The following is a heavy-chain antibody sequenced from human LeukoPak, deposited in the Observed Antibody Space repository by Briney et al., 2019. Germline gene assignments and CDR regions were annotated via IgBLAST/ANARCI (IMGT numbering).Heavy chain of an antibody. CDR2: MSYDRSNE. CDR3: AREGSRSDDAFDI. V-gene: IGHV3-30*04. CDR1: GFTFNTYT. Sequence: GGSLRLVCAASGFTFNTYTMHWVRQAPSEGLQWLALMSYDRSNEHYADSVKGRFTISRDNSKNTLYLQMTSLRLEDTAVYYCAREGSRSDDAFDIWGQGTLVTVSS. J-gene: IGHJ3*02.